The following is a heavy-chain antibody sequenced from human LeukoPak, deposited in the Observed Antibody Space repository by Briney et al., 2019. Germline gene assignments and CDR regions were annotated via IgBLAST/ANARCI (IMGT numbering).Heavy chain of an antibody. J-gene: IGHJ4*02. V-gene: IGHV4-39*01. CDR2: INYSGTT. D-gene: IGHD1-1*01. CDR1: SGSFSSSSYF. CDR3: ARLRGGVQLWGD. Sequence: SETLSLTCTVSSGSFSSSSYFCGWIRQSPGMGLEWIATINYSGTTYYNPSLKSRVTTSVETSKNQFSLKLTSGTGANTAVYYCARLRGGVQLWGDWGEGTLVTVSS.